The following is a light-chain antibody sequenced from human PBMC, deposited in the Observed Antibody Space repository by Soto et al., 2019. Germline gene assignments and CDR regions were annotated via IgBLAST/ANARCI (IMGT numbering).Light chain of an antibody. CDR1: QSINSY. CDR2: AAS. CDR3: QQSFSTPRT. J-gene: IGKJ1*01. Sequence: DIPMTQSPSSQSASVGDRVTITCRASQSINSYLNWYQQKPGKAPKLLIYAASSLQSGVPSRFSGSGSETDFTLTISSLQPDDFATYYCQQSFSTPRTFGQGTRVEI. V-gene: IGKV1-39*01.